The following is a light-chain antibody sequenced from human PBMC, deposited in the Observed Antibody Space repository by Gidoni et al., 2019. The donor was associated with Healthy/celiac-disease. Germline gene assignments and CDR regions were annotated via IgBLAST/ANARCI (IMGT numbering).Light chain of an antibody. CDR2: DVS. CDR3: SSYTSSSTLVV. Sequence: QSALTQHASVSGSPGQSITISCTGTSSDVGGYNYVSWYQQHPGKAPKLIIYDVSNRPSGVSNRFSGSKSGNTASLTISVLQAEDEADYYCSSYTSSSTLVVFGGGTKLTVL. J-gene: IGLJ2*01. V-gene: IGLV2-14*01. CDR1: SSDVGGYNY.